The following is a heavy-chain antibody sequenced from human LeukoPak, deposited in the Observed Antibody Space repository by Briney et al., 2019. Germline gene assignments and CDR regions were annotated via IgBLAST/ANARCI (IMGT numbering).Heavy chain of an antibody. Sequence: AGVSLRLSCAASGFTFSNYALSWVRQAPGKGLEWVSVIYSGGSTYYADSVKGRFTISRDNSKNTLYLQMNSLRAEDTAVYFCARVYGSGSWFEYENNWFDPWGQGTLVTVSS. CDR2: IYSGGST. J-gene: IGHJ5*02. V-gene: IGHV3-53*01. CDR1: GFTFSNYA. D-gene: IGHD3-10*01. CDR3: ARVYGSGSWFEYENNWFDP.